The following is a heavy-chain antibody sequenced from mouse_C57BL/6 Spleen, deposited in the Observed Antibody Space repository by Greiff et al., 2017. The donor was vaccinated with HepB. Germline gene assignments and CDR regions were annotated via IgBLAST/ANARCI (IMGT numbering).Heavy chain of an antibody. J-gene: IGHJ3*01. V-gene: IGHV1-26*01. CDR3: ARSTTVVAKGPAWFAY. Sequence: EVQLQQSGPELVKPGASVKISCKASGYTFTDYYMNWVKQSNGKSLEWIGDINPNNGGTSYNQKFKGKATLTVDKSSSTAYMELRSLTSEDSAVYYGARSTTVVAKGPAWFAYWGQGTLVTVSA. CDR1: GYTFTDYY. D-gene: IGHD1-1*01. CDR2: INPNNGGT.